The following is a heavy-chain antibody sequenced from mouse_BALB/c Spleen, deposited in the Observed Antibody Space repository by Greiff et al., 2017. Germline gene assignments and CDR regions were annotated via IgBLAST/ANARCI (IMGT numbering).Heavy chain of an antibody. Sequence: QVQLQQPGAELVKPGASVKLSCKASGYTFTSYWMHWVKQRPGQGLEWIGEINPSNGRTNYNEKFKSKATLTVDKSYSTAYMQLSSLTSEDSAVYYCARGDYYYGSSYDYFDYWGQGTTLTVSS. CDR1: GYTFTSYW. J-gene: IGHJ2*01. D-gene: IGHD1-1*01. CDR2: INPSNGRT. CDR3: ARGDYYYGSSYDYFDY. V-gene: IGHV1S81*02.